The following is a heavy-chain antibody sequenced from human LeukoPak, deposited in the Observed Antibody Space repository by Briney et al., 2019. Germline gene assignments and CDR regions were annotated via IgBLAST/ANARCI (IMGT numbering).Heavy chain of an antibody. CDR2: IKQDGSEK. D-gene: IGHD3-16*01. Sequence: EPGGSLRLSCAASGFSFSSYWMSWVRQAPGKGLEWVANIKQDGSEKYYVDSVKGRFTISRDNSKNTLYLQMNSLRAEDTAVYYCAKDLGELRPPKYGMDVWGQGTTVTVSS. V-gene: IGHV3-7*01. CDR1: GFSFSSYW. J-gene: IGHJ6*02. CDR3: AKDLGELRPPKYGMDV.